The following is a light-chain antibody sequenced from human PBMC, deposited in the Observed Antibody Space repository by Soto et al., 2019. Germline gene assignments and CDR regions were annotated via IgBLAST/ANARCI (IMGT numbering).Light chain of an antibody. CDR1: QSVRNY. V-gene: IGKV3-11*01. Sequence: EIVLTQSPATLSLSPGERATLSCRASQSVRNYLAWYQQKPGQAPRLLIYDASSRAIGIPARFSGSGSGTEITLTISSLEPEDFAVYYCQQRSNWPPGYTFGQGTKLEIK. CDR3: QQRSNWPPGYT. J-gene: IGKJ2*01. CDR2: DAS.